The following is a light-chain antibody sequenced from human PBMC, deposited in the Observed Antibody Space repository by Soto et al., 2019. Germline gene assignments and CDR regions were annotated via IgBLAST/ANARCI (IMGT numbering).Light chain of an antibody. CDR1: QAISNW. CDR3: QQADSVPLT. V-gene: IGKV1D-12*01. J-gene: IGKJ4*01. CDR2: SAS. Sequence: DIPMTQSPASVSASVGDRVTLTCRASQAISNWLAWYQQKPGKAPKLLIYSASSLQPGVPSRFSGSGSGTDFTLTISSLQPEDFATYYCQQADSVPLTFGGGTKVEIK.